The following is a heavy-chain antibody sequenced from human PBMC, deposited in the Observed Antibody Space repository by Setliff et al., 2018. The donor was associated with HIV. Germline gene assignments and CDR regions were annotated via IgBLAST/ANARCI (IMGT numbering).Heavy chain of an antibody. CDR3: ARDTGWKIDI. CDR2: INQNGGDK. CDR1: GFTFNTYW. J-gene: IGHJ3*02. D-gene: IGHD1-1*01. V-gene: IGHV3-7*03. Sequence: GGSLRLSCAASGFTFNTYWMTWVRQAPGKGLEWVANINQNGGDKNYVGSVRGRFTISRDNAKSSLYLQMNSLRAEDTAVYYCARDTGWKIDIWGQGTMVTVS.